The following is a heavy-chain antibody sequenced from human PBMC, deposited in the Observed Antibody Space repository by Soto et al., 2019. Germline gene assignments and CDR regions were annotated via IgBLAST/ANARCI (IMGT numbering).Heavy chain of an antibody. CDR2: INTYNGHT. Sequence: QVQLVQSGTEVKKPGASVKVSCKASGYTFTNYGISWVRQAPGQGLEWLAWINTYNGHTNYAQKLQGRVTLTKDTSTSTAYMELRSLRSDDTAVYYCARDLLYSSRSTVRFDIWGQGTMVTVSS. CDR3: ARDLLYSSRSTVRFDI. D-gene: IGHD6-13*01. CDR1: GYTFTNYG. J-gene: IGHJ3*02. V-gene: IGHV1-18*01.